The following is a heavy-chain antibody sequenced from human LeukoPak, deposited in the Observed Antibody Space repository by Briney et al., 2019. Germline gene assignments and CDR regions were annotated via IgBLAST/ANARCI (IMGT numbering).Heavy chain of an antibody. D-gene: IGHD2-8*01. J-gene: IGHJ4*02. CDR3: AKEYDGY. CDR2: ISKDGSDK. V-gene: IGHV3-30*18. Sequence: GGSLRLSCAASGFTFISYGMHWVGQAPGKGLEWVAVISKDGSDKKYADSVKGRFIISRDNSRNTLYLQMNSLRAEDTAVYYCAKEYDGYWGQGTLVTVSS. CDR1: GFTFISYG.